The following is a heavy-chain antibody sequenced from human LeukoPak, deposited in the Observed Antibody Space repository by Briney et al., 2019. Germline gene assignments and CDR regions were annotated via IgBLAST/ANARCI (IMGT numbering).Heavy chain of an antibody. Sequence: GGSLRLSCAASGFTFDDYAMHWVRQAPGKGLEWVAGISWNSGSIGYADSVKGRFTISRDNAKNSLYLQMNSLRAEDMALYYCAKGLGAARGTNAFDIWGQGTMVTVSS. J-gene: IGHJ3*02. CDR1: GFTFDDYA. CDR2: ISWNSGSI. CDR3: AKGLGAARGTNAFDI. V-gene: IGHV3-9*03. D-gene: IGHD6-6*01.